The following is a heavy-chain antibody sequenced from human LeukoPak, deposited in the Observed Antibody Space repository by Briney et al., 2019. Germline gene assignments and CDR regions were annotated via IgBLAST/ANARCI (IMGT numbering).Heavy chain of an antibody. CDR2: RYYSGST. D-gene: IGHD3-10*01. V-gene: IGHV4-59*08. Sequence: SETLSLTCTVSGGSISSYYWSWIRQPPGKGLEWIGHRYYSGSTNYNPSLESRVTISVHTSENQFSLKLSSVTAADTAVYYCARVLLWFGEPDAFDIWGQGTMVTVSS. CDR3: ARVLLWFGEPDAFDI. J-gene: IGHJ3*02. CDR1: GGSISSYY.